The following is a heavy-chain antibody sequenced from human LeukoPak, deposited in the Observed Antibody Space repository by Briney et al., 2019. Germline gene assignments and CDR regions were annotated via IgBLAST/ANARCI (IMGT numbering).Heavy chain of an antibody. CDR1: GYNFFTYG. D-gene: IGHD6-19*01. V-gene: IGHV1-46*01. CDR3: TRTIGYRPVAGLKEKWFDP. CDR2: INPLRGIT. J-gene: IGHJ5*02. Sequence: ASVKVSCKASGYNFFTYGITWVRQAPGLGLEWMGIINPLRGITIYAQKFQGRVTMTSDTSTNTVYMELSSLVSEDTAVYYCTRTIGYRPVAGLKEKWFDPWGQGTLVTVSS.